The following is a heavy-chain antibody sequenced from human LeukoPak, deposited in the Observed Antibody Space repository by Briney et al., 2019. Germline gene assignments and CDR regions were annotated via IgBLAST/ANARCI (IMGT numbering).Heavy chain of an antibody. J-gene: IGHJ6*02. Sequence: SVKVSCKASGGTFSSYAISWVRQAPGQGLEWMGRIIPILGIANYAQKFQGRVTITADKSTSTAYMELSSLRSEDTAVYYCARRYATTSGYYYGMDVWGQGTTVTVSS. CDR3: ARRYATTSGYYYGMDV. CDR2: IIPILGIA. D-gene: IGHD4-11*01. CDR1: GGTFSSYA. V-gene: IGHV1-69*04.